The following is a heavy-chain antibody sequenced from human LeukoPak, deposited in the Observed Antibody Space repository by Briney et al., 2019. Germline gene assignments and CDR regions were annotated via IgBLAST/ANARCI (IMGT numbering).Heavy chain of an antibody. CDR1: GFTFSSYS. Sequence: SGGSLRLSCAASGFTFSSYSMNWVRQAPGKGLEWVSSISSSSSYIYYADSVKGQFTISRDNAKNSLYLQMNSLRAEDTAVYYCVAEPDFDWLASPDYWGQGTLVTVSS. J-gene: IGHJ4*02. V-gene: IGHV3-21*01. D-gene: IGHD3-9*01. CDR3: VAEPDFDWLASPDY. CDR2: ISSSSSYI.